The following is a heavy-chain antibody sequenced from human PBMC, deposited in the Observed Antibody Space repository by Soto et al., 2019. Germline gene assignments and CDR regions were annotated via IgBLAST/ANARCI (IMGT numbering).Heavy chain of an antibody. CDR3: AGRGGHDYNY. J-gene: IGHJ4*02. D-gene: IGHD4-4*01. Sequence: EVQLVQSGGGLVQPGGSLRLSCVGSGFTFTDFYMNWVRQAPGKGLEWVANIRPDGSETNYVESVKGRFTTSRDNAKNSLVPQMNSPRGEHTAVYFCAGRGGHDYNYWGQGILVTVSS. CDR1: GFTFTDFY. CDR2: IRPDGSET. V-gene: IGHV3-7*03.